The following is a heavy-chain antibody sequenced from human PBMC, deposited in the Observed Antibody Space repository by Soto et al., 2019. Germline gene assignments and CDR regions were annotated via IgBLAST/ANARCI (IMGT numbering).Heavy chain of an antibody. D-gene: IGHD6-13*01. CDR3: ARDQARYSSTEKFDY. CDR1: GYTFTNYY. Sequence: ASVNVSCKASGYTFTNYYLHWVRQAPGQGLEWMGVINPTSGGISFAQKFQGRVTMTRDTSTSTVYMELSSLRSEDTAVYYCARDQARYSSTEKFDYWGQGTLVTAPQ. J-gene: IGHJ4*02. CDR2: INPTSGGI. V-gene: IGHV1-46*01.